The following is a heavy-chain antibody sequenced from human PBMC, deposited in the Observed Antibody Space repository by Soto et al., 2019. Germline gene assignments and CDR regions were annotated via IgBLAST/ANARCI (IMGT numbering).Heavy chain of an antibody. CDR1: GFTFRDSW. CDR3: ARGAR. CDR2: MKGDGSEA. Sequence: PGGSLRLSCAASGFTFRDSWMSWVRQAPGKGLEWVANMKGDGSEAYYVDSVRGRFTISRDNAKSSLYLQMNSLRADDTALYYCARGARWGQGTQVTVSS. V-gene: IGHV3-7*01. J-gene: IGHJ4*02.